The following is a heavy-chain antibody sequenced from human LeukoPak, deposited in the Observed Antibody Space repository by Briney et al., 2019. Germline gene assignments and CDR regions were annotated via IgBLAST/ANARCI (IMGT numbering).Heavy chain of an antibody. J-gene: IGHJ4*02. D-gene: IGHD3-22*01. Sequence: PGGSLRLSCAASGFTLDDYGMSWVRQAPGKGLEWVSDINWNGGSTGYADSVKGRFTISRDNAKNSLYLQMNSLRTEDTALYYCARGGYYYDRSAPPNFDYWGQGTLVTVSS. V-gene: IGHV3-20*04. CDR3: ARGGYYYDRSAPPNFDY. CDR1: GFTLDDYG. CDR2: INWNGGST.